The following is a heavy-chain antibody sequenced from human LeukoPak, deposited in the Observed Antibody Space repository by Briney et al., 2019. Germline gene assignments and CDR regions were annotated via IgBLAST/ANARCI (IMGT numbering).Heavy chain of an antibody. CDR1: GYTFISYG. V-gene: IGHV1-18*01. D-gene: IGHD3-10*01. CDR3: AREVGGAGSYFFPYYAMDV. Sequence: ASVKLSCKASGYTFISYGINWVRQAPGQGLEWMGWISGFNGNTNYAQKLQGRVTMTTDTSTSTAYMELWSLRSDDTAVYYCAREVGGAGSYFFPYYAMDVWGQGTTVTVSS. CDR2: ISGFNGNT. J-gene: IGHJ6*02.